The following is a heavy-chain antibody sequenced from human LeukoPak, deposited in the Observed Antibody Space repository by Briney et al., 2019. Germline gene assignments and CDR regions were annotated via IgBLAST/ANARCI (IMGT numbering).Heavy chain of an antibody. D-gene: IGHD4-17*01. V-gene: IGHV4-59*01. J-gene: IGHJ2*01. Sequence: PSETLSLTCTVSGGSISSYYWSWIRQPPGKGLERIGYIYYSGSTNYNPSLKSRVTISVDTSKNQFSLKLSSVTAADTAVYYCARIDGDYVPWYFDLWGRGTLVTVSS. CDR1: GGSISSYY. CDR2: IYYSGST. CDR3: ARIDGDYVPWYFDL.